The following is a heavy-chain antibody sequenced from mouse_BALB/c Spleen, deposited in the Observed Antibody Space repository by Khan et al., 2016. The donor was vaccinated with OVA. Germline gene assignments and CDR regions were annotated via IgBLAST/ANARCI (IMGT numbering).Heavy chain of an antibody. J-gene: IGHJ2*01. Sequence: VELVESGAELTRPGASVKMSCKASGYTFTSYTMHWVKQRPGQGLEWIGYINPSSGYTKYNQKFKDKATLTADKSSSTAYMQLSSLTSEDSAVYYCARTHERWGQGTTLTVSS. CDR1: GYTFTSYT. CDR3: ARTHER. V-gene: IGHV1-4*01. CDR2: INPSSGYT.